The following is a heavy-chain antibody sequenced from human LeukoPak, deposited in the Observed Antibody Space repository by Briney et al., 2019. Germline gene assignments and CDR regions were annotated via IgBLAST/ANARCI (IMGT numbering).Heavy chain of an antibody. CDR2: IKQDGTEK. Sequence: GGSLRLSCAASGFTFSGYWMSWLRQAPGKGLGWVAHIKQDGTEKYYVDSVKGRFIISRDNAKNSLYLQMNSLRAEDTAVYYCARDGSGWSVYWGQGTLVTVSS. V-gene: IGHV3-7*01. J-gene: IGHJ4*02. CDR3: ARDGSGWSVY. CDR1: GFTFSGYW. D-gene: IGHD6-19*01.